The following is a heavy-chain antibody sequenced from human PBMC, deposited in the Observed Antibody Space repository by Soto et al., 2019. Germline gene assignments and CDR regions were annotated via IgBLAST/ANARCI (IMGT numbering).Heavy chain of an antibody. J-gene: IGHJ4*02. Sequence: QLVQSGPEVKKPGTSVKVSCKASGFTFTSSAVQWVRQARGQRLEWIGWIVVGSGNTNYAQKFQERVTITRDMSTSTAYMELSSLRSEDTAVYYCAADGPYYYDSSGYYRYFDYWGQGTLVTVSS. CDR3: AADGPYYYDSSGYYRYFDY. CDR1: GFTFTSSA. D-gene: IGHD3-22*01. V-gene: IGHV1-58*01. CDR2: IVVGSGNT.